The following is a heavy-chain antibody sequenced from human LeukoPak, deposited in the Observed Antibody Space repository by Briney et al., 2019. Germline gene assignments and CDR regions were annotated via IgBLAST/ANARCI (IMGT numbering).Heavy chain of an antibody. J-gene: IGHJ3*02. CDR2: IHYSRST. Sequence: SGTLSLTCTVSGASISIGSYYWSWIRQPPGKGLEWIGYIHYSRSTNYNPSLKSRVAISIDTSKNQFALKLSSVTAADTAVYYCARAVFAFDIWGQGTMVAVSP. V-gene: IGHV4-61*01. D-gene: IGHD3-10*01. CDR3: ARAVFAFDI. CDR1: GASISIGSYY.